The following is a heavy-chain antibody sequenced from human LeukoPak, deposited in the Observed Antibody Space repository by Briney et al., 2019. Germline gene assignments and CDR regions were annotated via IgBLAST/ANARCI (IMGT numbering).Heavy chain of an antibody. CDR1: GGSISSYY. D-gene: IGHD2-2*01. CDR2: IYYSGST. J-gene: IGHJ4*02. CDR3: ARDPGYCSSTSCYEGWDY. V-gene: IGHV4-59*12. Sequence: PSETLSLTCTVSGGSISSYYWSWIRQPPGKGLEWIGFIYYSGSTNYNPSLKSRVTISVDTSKNQFSLKLSSVTAADTAVYYCARDPGYCSSTSCYEGWDYWGQGTLVTVSS.